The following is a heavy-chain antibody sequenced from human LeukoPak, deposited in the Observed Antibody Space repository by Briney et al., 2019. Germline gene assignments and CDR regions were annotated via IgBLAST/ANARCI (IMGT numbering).Heavy chain of an antibody. CDR2: ISASGYST. CDR1: GFTFSSYA. D-gene: IGHD1-7*01. CDR3: AKDVYNWNFYFDY. V-gene: IGHV3-23*01. Sequence: PGGSLRLSCAASGFTFSSYAMSWVRQAPGKGLEWVSAISASGYSTYYADSVKGRFTISRDNSKKTLYLQMNSLRAEDTAIFYCAKDVYNWNFYFDYWGQGTLATVSS. J-gene: IGHJ4*02.